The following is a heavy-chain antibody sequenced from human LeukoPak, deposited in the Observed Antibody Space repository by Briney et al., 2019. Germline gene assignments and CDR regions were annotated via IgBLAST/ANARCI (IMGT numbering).Heavy chain of an antibody. CDR1: GFTVSSNS. CDR2: IYSGGST. J-gene: IGHJ4*02. Sequence: PGGSLRLSCAASGFTVSSNSMSWVRQAPGKGLEWVSIIYSGGSTYNADSVKGRFTISRDNSKNTLYLQMNSLRAEDTAVYYCAREVIVYGTRNFDYWGLGTLVTVSS. CDR3: AREVIVYGTRNFDY. D-gene: IGHD3-22*01. V-gene: IGHV3-66*01.